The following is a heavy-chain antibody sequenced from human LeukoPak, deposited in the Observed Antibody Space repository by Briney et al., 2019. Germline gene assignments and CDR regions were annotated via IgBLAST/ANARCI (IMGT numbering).Heavy chain of an antibody. V-gene: IGHV4-34*01. D-gene: IGHD1-7*01. J-gene: IGHJ4*02. CDR2: INHSGST. Sequence: SETLSLTCAVYGGSFSGYYWSWIRQPPGKGLEWIGEINHSGSTNYNPSLKSRVTISVDTSKNQFSLKLNSVTATDTAVYYCARGQLRLPYDYWGQGTLVTVSS. CDR3: ARGQLRLPYDY. CDR1: GGSFSGYY.